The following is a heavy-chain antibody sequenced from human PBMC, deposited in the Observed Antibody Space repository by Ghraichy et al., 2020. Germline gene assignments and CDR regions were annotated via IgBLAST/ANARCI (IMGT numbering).Heavy chain of an antibody. D-gene: IGHD2-2*01. J-gene: IGHJ4*02. CDR1: GGSISSSSYY. CDR2: IYYSGST. Sequence: GSLRLSCTVSGGSISSSSYYWGWIRQPPGKGLEWIGSIYYSGSTYYNPSLKSRVTISVDTSKNQFSLKLSSVTAADTAVYYCARQLGYCSSTSCYGYFDYWGQGTLVTVSS. CDR3: ARQLGYCSSTSCYGYFDY. V-gene: IGHV4-39*01.